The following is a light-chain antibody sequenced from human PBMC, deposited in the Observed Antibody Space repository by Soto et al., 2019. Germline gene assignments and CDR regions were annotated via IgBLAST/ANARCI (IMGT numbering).Light chain of an antibody. CDR1: SSNIGSNY. CDR3: AAWDDSLSGYV. V-gene: IGLV1-47*01. CDR2: RNN. J-gene: IGLJ1*01. Sequence: QSVLTQPPSASGTLGQRVTISCSGSSSNIGSNYVYWYQQLPGTAPKLLIYRNNQRPSGVPDRLSGSKSGTSASLAISGLRSEDEADYYCAAWDDSLSGYVFGTGTKVPVL.